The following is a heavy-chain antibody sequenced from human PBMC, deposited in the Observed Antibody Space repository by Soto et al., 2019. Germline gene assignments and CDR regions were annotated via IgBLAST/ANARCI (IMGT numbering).Heavy chain of an antibody. CDR3: ARPRGSSGWYGPYYYYYGMDV. J-gene: IGHJ6*02. D-gene: IGHD6-19*01. CDR2: IWYDGSNK. Sequence: GGSLRLSCAASGFTFSSYGMHWVRQAPGKGLEWVAVIWYDGSNKYYADSVKGRFTISRDNSKNTLYLQMNSLRAEDTAVYYCARPRGSSGWYGPYYYYYGMDVWGQGTTVTVSS. CDR1: GFTFSSYG. V-gene: IGHV3-33*01.